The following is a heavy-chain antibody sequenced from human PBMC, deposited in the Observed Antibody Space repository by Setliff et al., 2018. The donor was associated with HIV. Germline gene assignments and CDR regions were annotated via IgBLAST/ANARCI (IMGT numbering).Heavy chain of an antibody. Sequence: ASVKVSCKASGGSLRSYVINWARQAPGQGLEWMGWMNPNSGNTGYAQKFQGRVTMTRNTSISTAYMELSSLRSDDTAVYYCALPYYDRNGFHLTPHYYFDFWGQETLVTVSS. CDR2: MNPNSGNT. V-gene: IGHV1-8*01. D-gene: IGHD3-9*01. J-gene: IGHJ4*02. CDR3: ALPYYDRNGFHLTPHYYFDF. CDR1: GGSLRSYV.